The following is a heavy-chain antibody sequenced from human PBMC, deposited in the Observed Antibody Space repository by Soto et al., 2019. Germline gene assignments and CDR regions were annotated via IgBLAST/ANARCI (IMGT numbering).Heavy chain of an antibody. CDR1: GGSFSGYY. V-gene: IGHV4-34*01. D-gene: IGHD4-17*01. CDR3: ATGRTVASRFDY. Sequence: QVQLQQRGAGLLKPSETLSLTCAVYGGSFSGYYWTWIRQPPGKGLEWIGEINHSGSTNYNPSLKSRVTISVDTSKNQFSLKLSSVTAADTAVYFCATGRTVASRFDYWGQGTLVTVSS. CDR2: INHSGST. J-gene: IGHJ4*02.